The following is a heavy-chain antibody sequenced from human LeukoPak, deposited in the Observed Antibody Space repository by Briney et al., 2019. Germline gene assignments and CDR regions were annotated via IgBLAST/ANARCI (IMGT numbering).Heavy chain of an antibody. CDR2: ISPKNAKT. D-gene: IGHD2-15*01. Sequence: ASVKVSCKASGDTFSRYGITWLRQAPGQGPEWMGWISPKNAKTDSAQNFQGRVSMTTDTSTSTAYMELRRLGSDDTAVYYCARAVRGDCSTGTCYSWFDPWGQGTLVTVSS. CDR3: ARAVRGDCSTGTCYSWFDP. CDR1: GDTFSRYG. V-gene: IGHV1-18*01. J-gene: IGHJ5*02.